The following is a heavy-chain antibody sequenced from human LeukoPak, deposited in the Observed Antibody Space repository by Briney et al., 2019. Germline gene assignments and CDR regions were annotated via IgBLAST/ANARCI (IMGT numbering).Heavy chain of an antibody. V-gene: IGHV1-69*13. D-gene: IGHD1-7*01. CDR3: ARETFTVAELELRWGMDV. Sequence: SVKVSCTASGGTFSSYAISWVRQAPGQGLEWMGGIIPIFGTANYAQKFQGRVTITADESTSTAYMELSSLRSEDTAVYYCARETFTVAELELRWGMDVWGQGTTVTVSS. CDR1: GGTFSSYA. J-gene: IGHJ6*02. CDR2: IIPIFGTA.